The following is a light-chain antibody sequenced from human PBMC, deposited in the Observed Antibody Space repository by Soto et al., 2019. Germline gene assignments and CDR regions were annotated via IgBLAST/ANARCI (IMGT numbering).Light chain of an antibody. V-gene: IGLV1-44*01. CDR2: SNH. CDR1: RSNMGRNT. J-gene: IGLJ2*01. CDR3: QSYDGRLSGSVL. Sequence: QSVLTQPPSASGTPGQSVTISCSGSRSNMGRNTVTWYQQLPGTAPKLLIYSNHQRPSGVPDRFSGSKSATSASLAISGLQADDEADYYCQSYDGRLSGSVLFGGGTKLTVL.